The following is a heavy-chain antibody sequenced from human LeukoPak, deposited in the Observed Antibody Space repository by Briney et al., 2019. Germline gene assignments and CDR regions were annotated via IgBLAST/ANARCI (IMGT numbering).Heavy chain of an antibody. D-gene: IGHD2-2*01. CDR2: IKSETDGRTT. CDR1: GFTFSNAW. Sequence: PGGSLRLSCGASGFTFSNAWMSWVRQAPGKGLEWVGRIKSETDGRTTDYAAPVKGRFTISRDDSKSTLYLQMNSLKTEDTAVYYCSGCSSTSCSSLYMDVWGKGTTVTVSS. J-gene: IGHJ6*03. V-gene: IGHV3-15*01. CDR3: SGCSSTSCSSLYMDV.